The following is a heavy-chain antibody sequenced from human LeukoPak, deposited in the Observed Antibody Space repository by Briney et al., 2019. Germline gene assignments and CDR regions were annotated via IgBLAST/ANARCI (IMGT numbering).Heavy chain of an antibody. CDR2: IRRSGRII. V-gene: IGHV3-11*04. D-gene: IGHD3-9*01. CDR1: GFTFSDYY. Sequence: PGGSLRLSCVASGFTFSDYYMSWIRQTPGKGLEWVSYIRRSGRIIYYADSVKGRFTISRDNAKNSLYLQMNSLRAEDTAVYYCARATSYDILTGYSRPYNYYMDVWGKGTTVTVSS. CDR3: ARATSYDILTGYSRPYNYYMDV. J-gene: IGHJ6*03.